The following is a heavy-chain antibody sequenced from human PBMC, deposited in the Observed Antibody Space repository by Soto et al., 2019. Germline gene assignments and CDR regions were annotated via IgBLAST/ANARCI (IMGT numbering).Heavy chain of an antibody. V-gene: IGHV3-53*01. J-gene: IGHJ4*02. CDR2: FCSDGTT. CDR3: VMDTHSPARFDH. D-gene: IGHD5-18*01. Sequence: GSLRLSCAASGEFTVSTSFMGWVRQAPGKGLEWVSTFCSDGTTYYADPVTGRFTISRDNSKSTLYLQMNNLEVEDTAVYYCVMDTHSPARFDHWGQGTLVTVSS. CDR1: GEFTVSTSF.